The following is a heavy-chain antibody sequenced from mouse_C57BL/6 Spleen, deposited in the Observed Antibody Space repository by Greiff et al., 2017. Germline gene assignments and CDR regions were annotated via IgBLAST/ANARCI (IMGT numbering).Heavy chain of an antibody. CDR2: IRLKSDNYAT. J-gene: IGHJ1*03. CDR3: AGGSSFWYFDV. CDR1: GFTFSNYW. Sequence: EVQLVESGGGLVQPGGSMKLSCVASGFTFSNYWMNWVRQSPVKGLEWVAQIRLKSDNYATHYAESVKGRFTISRDDSKSSVYLQMNNLRAEDTGIYYCAGGSSFWYFDVWGTGTTVTVSS. D-gene: IGHD1-1*01. V-gene: IGHV6-3*01.